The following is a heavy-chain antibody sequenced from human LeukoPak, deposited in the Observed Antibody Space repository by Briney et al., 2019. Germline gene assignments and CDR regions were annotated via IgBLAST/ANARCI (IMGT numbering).Heavy chain of an antibody. J-gene: IGHJ6*03. CDR1: GFTVSSSY. V-gene: IGHV3-21*04. D-gene: IGHD3-9*01. CDR3: ARGVVLRYFDWLLSRRSYYMDV. Sequence: GGSLRLSCAASGFTVSSSYMSWVRQAPGKGLEWVSSISSSSSYIYYADSVKGRFTISRDNAKNSLYLQMNSLRAEDTAVYYCARGVVLRYFDWLLSRRSYYMDVWGKGTTVTISS. CDR2: ISSSSSYI.